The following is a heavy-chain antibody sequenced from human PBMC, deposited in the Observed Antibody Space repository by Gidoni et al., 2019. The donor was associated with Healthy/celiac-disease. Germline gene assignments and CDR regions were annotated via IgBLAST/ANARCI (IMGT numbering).Heavy chain of an antibody. CDR3: TPEIQLLDY. V-gene: IGHV3-49*04. J-gene: IGHJ4*02. CDR1: GSTFGDYA. Sequence: EVQLVESGGCLVQPGRSLSPFCPASGSTFGDYAMSWVRQAPGKGLEWVGFIRSKAYGGTKEYAASVKGRFTISRDDSKSNAYLQMNSLKTEDTAVYYCTPEIQLLDYWGQGTLVTVSS. CDR2: IRSKAYGGTK. D-gene: IGHD5-18*01.